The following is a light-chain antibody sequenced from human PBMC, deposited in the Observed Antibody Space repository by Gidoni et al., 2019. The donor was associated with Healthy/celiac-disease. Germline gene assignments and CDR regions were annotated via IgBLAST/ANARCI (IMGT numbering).Light chain of an antibody. J-gene: IGKJ1*01. CDR3: QQRSNWPPT. CDR2: DAS. V-gene: IGKV3-11*01. CDR1: QSVSSY. Sequence: EIVLTHSPATLSLSPGERATLSCRASQSVSSYLAWYQQKPGQAPRLLISDASNRATGIPARFSGSGSGTDFTLTISSLESEDFAVYYCQQRSNWPPTFXXXTKVEIK.